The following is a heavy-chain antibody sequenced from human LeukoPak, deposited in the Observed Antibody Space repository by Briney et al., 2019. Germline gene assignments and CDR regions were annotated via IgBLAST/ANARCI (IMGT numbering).Heavy chain of an antibody. J-gene: IGHJ6*02. D-gene: IGHD2-8*02. V-gene: IGHV3-48*03. Sequence: QAGGSLRLSCAASGFTFSSYEMNWVRQAPGKGLEWVSYISSSGSTIYYADSVKGRFTISRDNAKNSLYLQMNSLRAEDTAVYYCAILSWGMDVWGQGTTVTVSS. CDR1: GFTFSSYE. CDR2: ISSSGSTI. CDR3: AILSWGMDV.